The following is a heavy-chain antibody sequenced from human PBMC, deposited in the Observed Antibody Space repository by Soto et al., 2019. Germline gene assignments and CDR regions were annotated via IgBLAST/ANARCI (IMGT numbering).Heavy chain of an antibody. CDR2: IYYSGFP. D-gene: IGHD1-1*01. CDR3: ARLGDNWNDPWY. Sequence: SETLSLTCIVSDGSITSGSYYWGWSRQPPGKGLEWIGNIYYSGFPYYNPSLKSRVTISVDTSKNQFSLILTSVTAADTAVYYCARLGDNWNDPWYWGQGALVTVSS. CDR1: DGSITSGSYY. V-gene: IGHV4-39*01. J-gene: IGHJ4*02.